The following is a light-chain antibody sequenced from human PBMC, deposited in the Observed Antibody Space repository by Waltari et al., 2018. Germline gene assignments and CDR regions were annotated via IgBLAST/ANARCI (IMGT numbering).Light chain of an antibody. CDR3: MQSLQTPIT. J-gene: IGKJ5*01. CDR2: LGF. V-gene: IGKV2-28*01. CDR1: QSLLHSNGNNY. Sequence: DLVMTQSPLSLPVTPGEPASISCRSGQSLLHSNGNNYLGWYLQKPGQSPQLLIYLGFTRASGVPDRFSGSGSGTDFTLKISRVEAGDVGVYYCMQSLQTPITFGQGTRLEI.